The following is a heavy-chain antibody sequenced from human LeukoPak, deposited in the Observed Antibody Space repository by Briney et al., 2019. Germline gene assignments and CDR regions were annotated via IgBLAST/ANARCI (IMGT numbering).Heavy chain of an antibody. Sequence: GASVKVSCKASGYTFTSYGFSWVRQAPGQGLEWMGWISTYKGNTNYAQKLQGRVTMTTDTSTSTVYMELRSLRSDDTAVYYCARVTALYYYMDVWGKGTTVTVSS. CDR1: GYTFTSYG. J-gene: IGHJ6*03. V-gene: IGHV1-18*01. CDR2: ISTYKGNT. CDR3: ARVTALYYYMDV.